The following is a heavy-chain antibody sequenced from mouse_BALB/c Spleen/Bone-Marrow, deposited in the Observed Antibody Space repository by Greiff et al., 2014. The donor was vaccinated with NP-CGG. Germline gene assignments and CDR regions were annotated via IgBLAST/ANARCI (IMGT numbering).Heavy chain of an antibody. V-gene: IGHV14-4*02. CDR1: GFNIKDYY. J-gene: IGHJ4*01. CDR2: IDPENGDT. Sequence: EVKLMESGAELVRSGASVKLSCTASGFNIKDYYMYWVKQRPEQGLEWIGWIDPENGDTEYAPKFQGKATMTANTSSNTAYLQLSSQTTKDTAVYYCNERDYRHERYGIDNWGQGTSVTVSA. CDR3: NERDYRHERYGIDN. D-gene: IGHD2-14*01.